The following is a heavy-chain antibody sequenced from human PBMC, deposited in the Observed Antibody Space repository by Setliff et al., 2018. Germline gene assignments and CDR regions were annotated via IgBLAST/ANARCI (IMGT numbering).Heavy chain of an antibody. CDR2: ISGSGGNT. CDR3: AKDDQIRGHNLDY. Sequence: LRLSCAASGFTFSSYTMSWVRQAPGKGLEWVSAISGSGGNTYYADSVKGRFTISRDNSNNTLYLQMNSLRADDTATYYCAKDDQIRGHNLDYWGQGTLVTVS. V-gene: IGHV3-23*01. D-gene: IGHD3-10*01. CDR1: GFTFSSYT. J-gene: IGHJ4*02.